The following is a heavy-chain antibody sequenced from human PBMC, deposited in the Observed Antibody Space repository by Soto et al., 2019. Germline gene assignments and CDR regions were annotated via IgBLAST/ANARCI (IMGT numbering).Heavy chain of an antibody. CDR1: GFTFSSYS. V-gene: IGHV3-23*01. D-gene: IGHD3-10*01. Sequence: GGSLRLSCAASGFTFSSYSMSWVRQAPGKGLEWVSGFRTGGDDGTTYYADSVKGRFTISRDNSKNTLFPQMNSLRAEDTAIYYCAKKVNSGPGSQYFDYWGQGTLVTVSS. J-gene: IGHJ4*02. CDR2: FRTGGDDGTT. CDR3: AKKVNSGPGSQYFDY.